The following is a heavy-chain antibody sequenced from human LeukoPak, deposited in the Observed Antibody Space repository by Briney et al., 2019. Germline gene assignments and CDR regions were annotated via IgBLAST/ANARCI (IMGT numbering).Heavy chain of an antibody. CDR1: GFTFDNYA. CDR3: AKDRGPTSGSHDC. Sequence: GGSLRLSCAASGFTFDNYAMHWVRQAPGKGLEWVSIISGDGYSIYYADSVKGRFTISRDNSRNSLYLQMNSLRSEDTALYYCAKDRGPTSGSHDCWGQGTLVTVSS. J-gene: IGHJ4*02. V-gene: IGHV3-43*02. CDR2: ISGDGYSI. D-gene: IGHD1-26*01.